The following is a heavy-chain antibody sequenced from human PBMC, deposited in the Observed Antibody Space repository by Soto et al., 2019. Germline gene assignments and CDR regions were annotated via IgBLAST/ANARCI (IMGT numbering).Heavy chain of an antibody. V-gene: IGHV4-59*08. CDR1: GGSISSYY. Sequence: QVQLQESGPGPVKPSETLSLTCTVSGGSISSYYWSWIRQPPGKGLEWTGYIYYSGSTNYNPSLKSRVTISVDTSKNQFSLKLNSMTAADTAVYYCARHNYGSGSTYFDYWGQGTLVTVSS. D-gene: IGHD3-10*01. CDR3: ARHNYGSGSTYFDY. CDR2: IYYSGST. J-gene: IGHJ4*02.